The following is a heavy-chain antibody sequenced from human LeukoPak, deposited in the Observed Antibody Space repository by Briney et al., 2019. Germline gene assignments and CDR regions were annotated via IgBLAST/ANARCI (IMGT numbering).Heavy chain of an antibody. CDR3: ARGNYDILTGTGIYFDY. CDR1: GGSFSGYY. V-gene: IGHV4-34*01. D-gene: IGHD3-9*01. Sequence: SETLSLTCAVYGGSFSGYYWSWIRQPPGKGLEWIGEINHSGSTNYNPSLKSRVTISVDRSKNQFSLKLSSVTAADTAVYYCARGNYDILTGTGIYFDYWGQGTLVTVSS. J-gene: IGHJ4*02. CDR2: INHSGST.